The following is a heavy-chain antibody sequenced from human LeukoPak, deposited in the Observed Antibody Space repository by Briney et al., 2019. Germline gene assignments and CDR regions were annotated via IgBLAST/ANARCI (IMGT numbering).Heavy chain of an antibody. J-gene: IGHJ3*02. Sequence: GRSLRLSCAASGFPFSSYGMHWVRQAPGKGLEWVAVTSYDGTNKYYADSVKGRFTISRDNAKNSLYLQMNSLRAEDTAVYYCARACSSTSCYFAFDIWGQGTMVTVSS. V-gene: IGHV3-30*03. CDR2: TSYDGTNK. CDR3: ARACSSTSCYFAFDI. D-gene: IGHD2-2*01. CDR1: GFPFSSYG.